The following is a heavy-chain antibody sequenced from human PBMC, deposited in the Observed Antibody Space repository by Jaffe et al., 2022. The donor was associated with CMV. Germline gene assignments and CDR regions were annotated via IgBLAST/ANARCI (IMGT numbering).Heavy chain of an antibody. CDR1: GYTFTSYG. J-gene: IGHJ5*02. V-gene: IGHV1-18*04. CDR2: ISAYNGNT. D-gene: IGHD3-10*01. CDR3: ARELAQTTSFNYYGSSYPAYNWFDP. Sequence: QVQLVQSGAEVKKPGASVKVSCKASGYTFTSYGISWVRQAPGQGLEWMGWISAYNGNTNYAQKLQGRVTMTTDTSTSTAYMELRSLRSDDTAVYYCARELAQTTSFNYYGSSYPAYNWFDPWGQGTLVTVSS.